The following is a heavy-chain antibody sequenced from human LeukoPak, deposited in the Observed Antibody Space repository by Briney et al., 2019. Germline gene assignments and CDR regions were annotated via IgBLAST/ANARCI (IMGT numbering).Heavy chain of an antibody. Sequence: GGSLRLSCAASGFTFSSYSMNWVRQAPGKGLEWVSSISSSSSYIYYADSVKGRFTISRDNAKNSLYLQMNSLRAEDTAVYYCARDMGWGYIVANNWGQGTLVTVSS. CDR1: GFTFSSYS. D-gene: IGHD5-12*01. J-gene: IGHJ4*02. V-gene: IGHV3-21*01. CDR3: ARDMGWGYIVANN. CDR2: ISSSSSYI.